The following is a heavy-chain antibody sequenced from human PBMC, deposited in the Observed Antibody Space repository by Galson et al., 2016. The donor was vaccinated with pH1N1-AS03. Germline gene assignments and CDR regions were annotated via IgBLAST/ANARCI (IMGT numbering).Heavy chain of an antibody. J-gene: IGHJ4*02. CDR2: ISRSSLYI. V-gene: IGHV3-21*06. Sequence: SLRLSCAASGFNFTTYGMNMNRVRQAPGKGLEWISFISRSSLYISYADSVKGRFTISRDNAKNSLYLHMNSLRAEDTAVYYCARESPVAGNFDFWGQGTLVSVSS. CDR1: GFNFTTYG. D-gene: IGHD6-19*01. CDR3: ARESPVAGNFDF.